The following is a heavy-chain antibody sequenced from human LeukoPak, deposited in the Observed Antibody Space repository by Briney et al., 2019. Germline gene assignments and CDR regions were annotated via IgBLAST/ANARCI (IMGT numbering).Heavy chain of an antibody. Sequence: SGPTLVNPTQTLTLTCTFSGFSLSSSGVGVGWIRQPPGKALEWLALIYWDDDKRYSPSLKRRLTITKDTSKNQVVLTMTNMDPVDTATYYCAHIGHYVAYFDFWGQGTLVTVSS. CDR3: AHIGHYVAYFDF. V-gene: IGHV2-5*02. CDR1: GFSLSSSGVG. D-gene: IGHD3-16*01. J-gene: IGHJ4*02. CDR2: IYWDDDK.